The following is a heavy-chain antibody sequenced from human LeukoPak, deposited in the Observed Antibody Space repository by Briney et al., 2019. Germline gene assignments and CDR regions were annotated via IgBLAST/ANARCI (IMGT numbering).Heavy chain of an antibody. CDR1: GGSISSSSYY. J-gene: IGHJ4*02. V-gene: IGHV4-39*07. D-gene: IGHD6-13*01. CDR3: XRGSSSWPSGIDY. Sequence: PSETLSLTCTVSGGSISSSSYYWGWIRQPPGKGLEWIGSIYYSGSTYYNPSLKSRVTISVDTSKNQFSLKLSSVTAADTAVYXXXRGSSSWPSGIDYWGQGTLVTVSS. CDR2: IYYSGST.